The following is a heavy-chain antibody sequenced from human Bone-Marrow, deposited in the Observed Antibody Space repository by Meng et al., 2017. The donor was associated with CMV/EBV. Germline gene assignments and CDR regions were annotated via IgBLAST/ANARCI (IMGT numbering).Heavy chain of an antibody. Sequence: GESLKISCAASGFTFSSYWMSWVRQAPGKGLEWVANIKQDGSEKYYVDSVKGRFTISRDNAKNSLYLQMNSLRAEDTAVYHCARSLSRFDYWGQGTLVTVSS. CDR1: GFTFSSYW. CDR3: ARSLSRFDY. J-gene: IGHJ4*02. D-gene: IGHD3-16*02. CDR2: IKQDGSEK. V-gene: IGHV3-7*01.